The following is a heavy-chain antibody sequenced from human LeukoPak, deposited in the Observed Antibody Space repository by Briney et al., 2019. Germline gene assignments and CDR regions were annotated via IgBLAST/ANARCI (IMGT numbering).Heavy chain of an antibody. V-gene: IGHV1-46*01. Sequence: ASVKVSCKASGYTFTSYYMHWVRQAPGQGLEWMGIINPSGGSTSYAQKFQGGVTMTRDTSTSTVYMELSSLRSEDTAVYYCARVWGSYRPFDYWGQGTLVTVSS. J-gene: IGHJ4*02. CDR1: GYTFTSYY. CDR2: INPSGGST. CDR3: ARVWGSYRPFDY. D-gene: IGHD3-16*02.